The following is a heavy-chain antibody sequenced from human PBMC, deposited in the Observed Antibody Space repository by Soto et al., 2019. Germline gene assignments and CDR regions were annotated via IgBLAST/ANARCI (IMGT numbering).Heavy chain of an antibody. D-gene: IGHD1-26*01. CDR1: GGSISSSSYY. Sequence: LETLSLTCTVSGGSISSSSYYWGWIRQPPGKGLEWIGSIYHSGSTNYNPSLKSRVTISVGASKNRFFLNLNSVTAADTAMYYCARHSGTYSSDYWGQGTLVTVSS. CDR2: IYHSGST. J-gene: IGHJ4*02. CDR3: ARHSGTYSSDY. V-gene: IGHV4-39*07.